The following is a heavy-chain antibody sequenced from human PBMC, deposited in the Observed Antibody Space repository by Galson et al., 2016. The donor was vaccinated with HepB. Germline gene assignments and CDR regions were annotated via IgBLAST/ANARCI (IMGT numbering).Heavy chain of an antibody. D-gene: IGHD6-6*01. CDR3: AKEFGMASRRGVFDY. J-gene: IGHJ4*02. CDR1: GFTFSHYA. Sequence: SLRLSCAASGFTFSHYAMSWVRQAPGKGLEWVSGISTSGINTYYADSVKGRFTISRDNSKNTLYLRMNSLRAVDTAIYYCAKEFGMASRRGVFDYWGQGTPVTVSS. V-gene: IGHV3-23*01. CDR2: ISTSGINT.